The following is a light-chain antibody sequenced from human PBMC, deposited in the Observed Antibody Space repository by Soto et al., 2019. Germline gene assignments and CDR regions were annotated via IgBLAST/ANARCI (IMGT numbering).Light chain of an antibody. Sequence: QSVLTQPRSVSGSPGQSVTISCTGTSSDIGIYDYVSWYQHHPGKAPKLIIYDVIKRPSGVPDRFSGSKSGNTASLTVSGLQADDEADYYCCSYAAMSTLVFGGGTKLTVL. CDR1: SSDIGIYDY. CDR3: CSYAAMSTLV. CDR2: DVI. V-gene: IGLV2-11*01. J-gene: IGLJ3*02.